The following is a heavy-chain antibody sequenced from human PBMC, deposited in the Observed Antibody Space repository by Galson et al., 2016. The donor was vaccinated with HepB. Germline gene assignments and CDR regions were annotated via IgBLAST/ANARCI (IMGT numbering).Heavy chain of an antibody. Sequence: SETLSLTCTVSGGSIKTGSYYWGWIRQAPGKGPEWIGTIYYSGDTYSNSSLKTRVTISMDTSKNQFSLRLTSVTAAGTAVYYCASPNCGSTSCYNFDLWGRGTRVTVSS. J-gene: IGHJ2*01. V-gene: IGHV4-39*01. D-gene: IGHD2-2*02. CDR3: ASPNCGSTSCYNFDL. CDR1: GGSIKTGSYY. CDR2: IYYSGDT.